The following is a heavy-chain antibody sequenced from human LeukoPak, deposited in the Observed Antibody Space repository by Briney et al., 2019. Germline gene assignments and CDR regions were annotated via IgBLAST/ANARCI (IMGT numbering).Heavy chain of an antibody. Sequence: PGGSLRLSCAASGFTFTDYYMNWIRQAPGKGLEWVLYISSSGTATHYADSVRGRFTISRDNANSSLFLQMNSLRVEDTAVYFCANTNVLLWFGELSKIAYFHYWGQGTLVTVSS. CDR2: ISSSGTAT. V-gene: IGHV3-11*01. J-gene: IGHJ4*02. D-gene: IGHD3-10*01. CDR3: ANTNVLLWFGELSKIAYFHY. CDR1: GFTFTDYY.